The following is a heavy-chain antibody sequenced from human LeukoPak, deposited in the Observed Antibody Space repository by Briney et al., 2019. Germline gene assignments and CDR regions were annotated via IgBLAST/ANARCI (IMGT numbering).Heavy chain of an antibody. D-gene: IGHD4-23*01. CDR1: GFTFSSYA. V-gene: IGHV3-23*01. CDR2: ISGSGGST. J-gene: IGHJ3*02. Sequence: GGSLRLSCAASGFTFSSYAMSWVRQAPGKGLEWVSAISGSGGSTYYADSVKGRFTISRDNSKNTLYLQMNSLRAEDTAVYYFAKVRLQWYAFDIWGQGTMVTVSS. CDR3: AKVRLQWYAFDI.